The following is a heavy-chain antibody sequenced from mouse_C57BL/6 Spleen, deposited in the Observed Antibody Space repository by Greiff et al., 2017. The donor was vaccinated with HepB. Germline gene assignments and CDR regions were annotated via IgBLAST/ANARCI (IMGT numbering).Heavy chain of an antibody. Sequence: VQLQQPGAELVKPGASVKLSCKASGYTFTSYWMQWVKQRPGQGLEWIGEIDPSDSYINYNQKFKGKATLTVDTSSSTAYMQLSSLTSEDSAVYYCARRTTVGYFDVWGTGTTVTVSS. D-gene: IGHD1-1*01. CDR2: IDPSDSYI. CDR3: ARRTTVGYFDV. V-gene: IGHV1-50*01. CDR1: GYTFTSYW. J-gene: IGHJ1*03.